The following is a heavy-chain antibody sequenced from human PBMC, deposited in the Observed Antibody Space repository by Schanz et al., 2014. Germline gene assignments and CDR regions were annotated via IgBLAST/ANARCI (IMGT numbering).Heavy chain of an antibody. CDR1: GFTVSSNH. CDR3: ARDTSYGMDV. CDR2: IYSGIGA. V-gene: IGHV3-66*01. J-gene: IGHJ6*02. Sequence: EVQLLESGGGLVQPGGSLRLSCAVSGFTVSSNHMSWVRQAPGKGLEWVSVIYSGIGAYYADSVKDRFTVSRDNSKNTVYLQMNSLRVEDTAVYYCARDTSYGMDVWGQGTTVTVSS.